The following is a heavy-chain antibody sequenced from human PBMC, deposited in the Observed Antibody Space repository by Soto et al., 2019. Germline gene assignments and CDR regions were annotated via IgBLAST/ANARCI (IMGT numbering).Heavy chain of an antibody. CDR3: ARYCSSTSCYPFDP. J-gene: IGHJ5*02. V-gene: IGHV4-34*01. CDR1: GGSFSGYY. Sequence: QVQLQQWGAGLLKPSETLSLTCAVYGGSFSGYYWSWIRQPPGKGLEWIGEINHSGSTNYNPSLKRRVTISVDTSKNQVSLKLSSVTAADTAVYYCARYCSSTSCYPFDPWGQGTLVTVSS. CDR2: INHSGST. D-gene: IGHD2-2*01.